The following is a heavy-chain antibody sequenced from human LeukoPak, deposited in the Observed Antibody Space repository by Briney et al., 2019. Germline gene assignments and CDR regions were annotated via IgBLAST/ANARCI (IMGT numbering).Heavy chain of an antibody. CDR3: ARGRDYDILTGYSVTTHFDY. D-gene: IGHD3-9*01. J-gene: IGHJ4*02. CDR1: DGSLSGYY. V-gene: IGHV4-34*01. Sequence: SETLSLTCAVYDGSLSGYYWSWIRQPPGKGLEWIGEINHSGSTNYNPSLKSRVTISVDTSKNQFSLKLSSVTAADTAVYYCARGRDYDILTGYSVTTHFDYWGQGTLVTVSS. CDR2: INHSGST.